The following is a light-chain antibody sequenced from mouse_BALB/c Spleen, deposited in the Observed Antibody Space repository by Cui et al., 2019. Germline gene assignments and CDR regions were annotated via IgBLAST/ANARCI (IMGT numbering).Light chain of an antibody. CDR3: QNGHSFPPT. V-gene: IGKV5-39*01. Sequence: DIVMTQSPATLSVTPGDRVSLSCRASQSISDYLHWYQQKSHESPRLLIKYAYQSISGIPSRFSGSGSGSDFTLSINSVEPEDVGVYYCQNGHSFPPTFGAGTKLELK. CDR1: QSISDY. CDR2: YAY. J-gene: IGKJ5*01.